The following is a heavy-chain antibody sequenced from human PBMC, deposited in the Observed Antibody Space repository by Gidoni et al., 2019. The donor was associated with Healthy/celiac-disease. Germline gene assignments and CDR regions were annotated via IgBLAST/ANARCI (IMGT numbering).Heavy chain of an antibody. CDR3: ARDGKRRDGYRGETDY. D-gene: IGHD5-12*01. V-gene: IGHV1-46*01. J-gene: IGHJ4*02. Sequence: QVQLVQSGAEVKTPGASVKVSCTASGYTFTSYSMHWVRQAPGQGLEWMGIINPSGGSTSYAQKFQGRVTMTRDTSTSTVYMELSSLRSEDTAVYYCARDGKRRDGYRGETDYWGQGTLVTVSS. CDR1: GYTFTSYS. CDR2: INPSGGST.